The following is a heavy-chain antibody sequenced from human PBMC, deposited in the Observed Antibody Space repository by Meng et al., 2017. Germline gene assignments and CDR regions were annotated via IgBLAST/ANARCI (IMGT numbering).Heavy chain of an antibody. D-gene: IGHD1/OR15-1a*01. CDR1: GGSISSYY. V-gene: IGHV4-59*08. Sequence: QVQLQESGPGLVKPSETLSLTCTVSGGSISSYYWSWIRRPPGKGLEWIAYIYYSGSTEYNPSLKSRVTILVDTSKNQFSLKLSSATAADTALYYCARHYSGTTAPLPFDYWGQGTLVTVSS. CDR3: ARHYSGTTAPLPFDY. CDR2: IYYSGST. J-gene: IGHJ4*02.